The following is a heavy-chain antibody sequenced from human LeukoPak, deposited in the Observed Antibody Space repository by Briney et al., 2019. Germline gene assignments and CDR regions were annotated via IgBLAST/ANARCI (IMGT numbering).Heavy chain of an antibody. CDR3: ARSSLYLDGMDV. J-gene: IGHJ6*02. D-gene: IGHD3-10*01. CDR2: VSYSGST. Sequence: SETLSLTCTVSGDSISSYYWSWIRQPPGRGLEWIGYVSYSGSTNYNPSLESRVTISIDTSKNQFSLKLNSVTAADTAVYYCARSSLYLDGMDVWGQGTTVTVSS. V-gene: IGHV4-59*01. CDR1: GDSISSYY.